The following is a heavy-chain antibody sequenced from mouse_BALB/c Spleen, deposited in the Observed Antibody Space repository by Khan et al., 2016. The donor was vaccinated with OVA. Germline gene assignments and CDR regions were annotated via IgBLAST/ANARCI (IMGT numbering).Heavy chain of an antibody. CDR1: GYTFTSYT. CDR3: ARTHER. Sequence: QVQLQQSGAELARPGASVKMSCKASGYTFTSYTIHWVKQRHGPGLEWIGYINPSSGYTKYNQKFKDKATLTADKSSSTAYMQLSSLTSEDSAVYYCARTHERWGQGTTLTVSS. CDR2: INPSSGYT. V-gene: IGHV1-4*01. J-gene: IGHJ2*01.